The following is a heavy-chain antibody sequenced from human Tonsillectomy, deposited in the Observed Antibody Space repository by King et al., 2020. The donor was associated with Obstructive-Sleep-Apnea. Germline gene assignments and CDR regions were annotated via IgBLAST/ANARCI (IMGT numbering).Heavy chain of an antibody. Sequence: QLVQSGAEVKKPGESLKISCKGSGYNFTNYWIGWLRQMPGKGLEWMGILYPGDSDTRYNPSFQGQVTISADKSISAAYLQWSGLQASDTAIYYCARTGGYCTSISCPPFEHWGQGTLVSVSS. CDR3: ARTGGYCTSISCPPFEH. D-gene: IGHD2-2*01. CDR1: GYNFTNYW. V-gene: IGHV5-51*01. J-gene: IGHJ4*02. CDR2: LYPGDSDT.